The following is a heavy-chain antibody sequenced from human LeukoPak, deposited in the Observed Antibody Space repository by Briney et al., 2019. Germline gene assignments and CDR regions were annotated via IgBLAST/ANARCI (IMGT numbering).Heavy chain of an antibody. CDR2: IYNSGST. CDR3: ARVFKLLGDYVWGSYRPPNSYFDY. V-gene: IGHV4-61*08. J-gene: IGHJ4*02. D-gene: IGHD3-16*02. CDR1: GGSVSSDGYY. Sequence: SETLSLTCTVSGGSVSSDGYYWSWIRQPPGKGLEWIGYIYNSGSTNYNPSLKSRVTISVDTSKNQFSLKLSSVTAADTAVYYCARVFKLLGDYVWGSYRPPNSYFDYWGQGTLVTVSS.